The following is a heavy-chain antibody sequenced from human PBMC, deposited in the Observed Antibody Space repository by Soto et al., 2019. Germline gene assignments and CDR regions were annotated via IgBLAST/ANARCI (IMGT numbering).Heavy chain of an antibody. D-gene: IGHD3-10*02. CDR2: INPDSGGT. CDR3: ATLYYDVDNPEAFDI. J-gene: IGHJ3*02. Sequence: ASVKVSCKASGYTFTDYYMHWVRQAPGQGLEWMGWINPDSGGTNYAQKFQGRVTMTRDTSISTGYLQLSRLRSDDTAGYYCATLYYDVDNPEAFDIWGQGTTVTVSS. V-gene: IGHV1-2*02. CDR1: GYTFTDYY.